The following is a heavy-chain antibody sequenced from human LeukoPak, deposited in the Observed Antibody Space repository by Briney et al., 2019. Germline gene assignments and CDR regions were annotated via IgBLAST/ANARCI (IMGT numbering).Heavy chain of an antibody. Sequence: PGGSLRLSCTASGFTFDDYAMHWVRQAPGKGLEWVSGISWDGGSIGYADSVKGRFTISRDNAKNSLYLQMNSLRAEDMALYYCARGYCGGDCYFDYWGQGTLVTVSS. V-gene: IGHV3-9*03. J-gene: IGHJ4*02. D-gene: IGHD2-21*02. CDR3: ARGYCGGDCYFDY. CDR1: GFTFDDYA. CDR2: ISWDGGSI.